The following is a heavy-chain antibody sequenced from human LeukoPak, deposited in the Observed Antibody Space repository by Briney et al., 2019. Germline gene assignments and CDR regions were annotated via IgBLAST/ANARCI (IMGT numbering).Heavy chain of an antibody. V-gene: IGHV3-30*18. D-gene: IGHD3-10*01. CDR1: GFTFSSYG. CDR3: AKDEGRFGELLYFDY. J-gene: IGHJ4*02. CDR2: ISYDGSNK. Sequence: QPGGSLRLSCAASGFTFSSYGMHWVRQAPGKGLEWVAVISYDGSNKYYADSVKGRFTISRDNSKNTLYLQMNSLRAEDTAVYYCAKDEGRFGELLYFDYWGQGTLVTVSS.